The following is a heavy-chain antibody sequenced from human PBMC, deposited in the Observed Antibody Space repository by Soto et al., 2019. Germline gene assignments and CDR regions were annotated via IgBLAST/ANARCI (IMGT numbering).Heavy chain of an antibody. Sequence: SGPTLVNPTQTLTLTCTFSGFSLSTSGVGVGWIRQPPGKALEWLALIFWDDDKRYSPSLKSRLSITKGTSKKQMVLTKTNKKPVDAATYYCTHHGYYSYGMDVWGQGTTVTVSS. CDR3: THHGYYSYGMDV. CDR1: GFSLSTSGVG. CDR2: IFWDDDK. V-gene: IGHV2-5*02. J-gene: IGHJ6*02.